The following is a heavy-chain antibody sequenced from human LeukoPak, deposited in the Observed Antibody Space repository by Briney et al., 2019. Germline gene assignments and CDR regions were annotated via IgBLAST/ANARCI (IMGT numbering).Heavy chain of an antibody. CDR1: GGSFSGYY. V-gene: IGHV4-34*01. Sequence: SETLSLTCAVYGGSFSGYYWSWIRQPPGKGLEWIGEINHSGSTNYNPSLKSRVTISVDTSKNQFSLKLSSVTAADTAVYHCARGHSSSWYGYIYYWGQGTLVTVSS. CDR2: INHSGST. CDR3: ARGHSSSWYGYIYY. J-gene: IGHJ4*02. D-gene: IGHD6-13*01.